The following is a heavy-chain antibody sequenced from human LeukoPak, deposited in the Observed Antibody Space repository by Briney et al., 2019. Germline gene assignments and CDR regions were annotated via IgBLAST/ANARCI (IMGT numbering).Heavy chain of an antibody. V-gene: IGHV1-18*01. CDR1: GYTFTSYG. CDR3: ARDRSYYVWGSYRPNDAFDI. J-gene: IGHJ3*02. CDR2: ISAYNGNT. Sequence: ASVKVSCKASGYTFTSYGISWVRQAPGQGLEWMGWISAYNGNTNYAQKLQGRVTMTTDTSTSTAYMELRSLRSDDTAVYYCARDRSYYVWGSYRPNDAFDIWGQGTMVTVSS. D-gene: IGHD3-16*02.